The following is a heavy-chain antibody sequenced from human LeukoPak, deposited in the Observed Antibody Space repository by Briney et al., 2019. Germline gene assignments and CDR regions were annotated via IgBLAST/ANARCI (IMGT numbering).Heavy chain of an antibody. D-gene: IGHD3-10*01. J-gene: IGHJ4*02. CDR2: ISGSGGST. Sequence: GGSLRLSCAASGFTFSSYAMSWVGQAPGKGLEWVSAISGSGGSTYYADSVKGRFTISRDNSKNTLYLQMNSLRAEDTAVYYCAKDPYYYGSGSFYFDYWGQGTLVTVSS. CDR1: GFTFSSYA. V-gene: IGHV3-23*01. CDR3: AKDPYYYGSGSFYFDY.